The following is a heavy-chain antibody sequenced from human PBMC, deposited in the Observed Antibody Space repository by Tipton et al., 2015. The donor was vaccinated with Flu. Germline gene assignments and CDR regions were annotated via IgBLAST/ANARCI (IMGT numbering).Heavy chain of an antibody. CDR3: ARDGPDRWRGLLYHYGMDV. CDR1: GGSISNYY. D-gene: IGHD3-3*01. CDR2: VYYSGST. Sequence: TLSLTCSVSGGSISNYYWSWIRQSPGKGLEWIGYVYYSGSTHYSPSLKSRVSISVDRSKNQFSLRLNSVTAADTAVYYCARDGPDRWRGLLYHYGMDVWGQGTTVTVSS. J-gene: IGHJ6*02. V-gene: IGHV4-59*01.